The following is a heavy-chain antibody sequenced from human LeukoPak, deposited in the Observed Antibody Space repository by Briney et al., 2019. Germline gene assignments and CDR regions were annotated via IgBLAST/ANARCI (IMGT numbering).Heavy chain of an antibody. V-gene: IGHV3-74*01. CDR2: INADGRST. CDR1: GYTFTRYW. D-gene: IGHD6-13*01. J-gene: IGHJ4*02. Sequence: GGSLRLSCTAPGYTFTRYWTSWVRQAPGKGLEWVSRINADGRSTDYAHTVKGRFTTSRDNAKNTLFLHMNSLRPDDTAVYYCAGAPINSWFGFWGQGAVVTVSS. CDR3: AGAPINSWFGF.